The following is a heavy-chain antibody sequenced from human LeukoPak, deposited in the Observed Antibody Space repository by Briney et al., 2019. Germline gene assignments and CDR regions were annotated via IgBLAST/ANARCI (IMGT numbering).Heavy chain of an antibody. CDR2: INHSGST. Sequence: SETLSLICAVYGGSFSGYYWSWIRQPPGKGLEWIGEINHSGSTNYNPSLKSRVTISVDTSKNQFSLKLSSVTAADTAVYYCARTAYLKYSSGFNWFDPWGQGTLVTVSS. D-gene: IGHD6-19*01. CDR1: GGSFSGYY. J-gene: IGHJ5*02. CDR3: ARTAYLKYSSGFNWFDP. V-gene: IGHV4-34*01.